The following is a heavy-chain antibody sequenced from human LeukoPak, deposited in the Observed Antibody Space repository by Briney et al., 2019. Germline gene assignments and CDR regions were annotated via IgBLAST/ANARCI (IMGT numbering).Heavy chain of an antibody. V-gene: IGHV3-21*01. CDR3: ARDGGWWELANAFDI. CDR2: ISSSSSYI. J-gene: IGHJ3*02. D-gene: IGHD2-15*01. CDR1: GFTFSSYS. Sequence: GGSLRLSCAASGFTFSSYSMNWVRQAPGKGLEWVSSISSSSSYIYYADSVKGRFTISRDNAKNSLYLQMNSLRAEDTAVYYCARDGGWWELANAFDIWGQGTMVTVSS.